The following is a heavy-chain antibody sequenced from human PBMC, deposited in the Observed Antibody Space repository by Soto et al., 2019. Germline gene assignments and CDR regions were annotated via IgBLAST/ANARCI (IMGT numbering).Heavy chain of an antibody. CDR3: ARDRSYNRNDHSWFDS. V-gene: IGHV4-59*01. D-gene: IGHD1-20*01. CDR2: IYYSGST. J-gene: IGHJ5*01. Sequence: PSETLSLTCTVSGGSISSYYWSWIRQPPGKGLEWIGYIYYSGSTNYNPPLKSRVTISVDTSKNQFSLKLSSVTAADTAVYYCARDRSYNRNDHSWFDSSGKANPVTVSS. CDR1: GGSISSYY.